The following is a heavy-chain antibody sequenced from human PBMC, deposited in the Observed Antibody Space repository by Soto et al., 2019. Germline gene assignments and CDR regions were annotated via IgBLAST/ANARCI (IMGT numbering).Heavy chain of an antibody. CDR1: GGSVSSSGYY. CDR3: ARRSQLAAVRGIDY. J-gene: IGHJ4*02. Sequence: SETLSLTCTVSGGSVSSSGYYWGWIRQPPGKGLEWIGTIYYSGSTYYSPSLKSRVTISVDTSKNQFSLKLSSVTAADTAVYYCARRSQLAAVRGIDYWGQGTLVTVSS. CDR2: IYYSGST. D-gene: IGHD3-10*02. V-gene: IGHV4-39*01.